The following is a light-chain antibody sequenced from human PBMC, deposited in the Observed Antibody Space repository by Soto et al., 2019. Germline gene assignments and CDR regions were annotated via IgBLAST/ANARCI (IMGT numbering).Light chain of an antibody. V-gene: IGKV3-20*01. CDR3: QQFGRSPRT. J-gene: IGKJ1*01. CDR1: QSVSNIY. CDR2: GTS. Sequence: EIVLTQSPGTLSLSPGEGATISCRASQSVSNIYLAWYQQKPGQAPRLLMYGTSNRATGIPDRFIGSGSGTDFTLTISKLEPEDFAVYYCQQFGRSPRTFGQGTKVEIK.